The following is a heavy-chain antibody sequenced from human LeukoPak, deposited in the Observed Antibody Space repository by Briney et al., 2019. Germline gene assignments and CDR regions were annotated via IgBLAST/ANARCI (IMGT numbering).Heavy chain of an antibody. CDR3: ARHSGYDPYLDY. CDR2: ISAYNGNT. D-gene: IGHD5-12*01. CDR1: GYTFTGYG. V-gene: IGHV1-18*01. Sequence: AAVKVSCEASGYTFTGYGISWGRPAPGQGLEWIGWISAYNGNTNYAPKLQGRVTMPTDTSTSTAYMELRSLRSDDTAVYYCARHSGYDPYLDYWGQGPLVTVSS. J-gene: IGHJ4*02.